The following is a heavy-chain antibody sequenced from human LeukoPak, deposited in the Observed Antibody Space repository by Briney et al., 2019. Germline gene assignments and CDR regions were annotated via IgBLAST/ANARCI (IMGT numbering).Heavy chain of an antibody. CDR3: ARAMATRGYYYYMDV. CDR1: GYTLTGYY. D-gene: IGHD5-18*01. Sequence: GASVQVSCKASGYTLTGYYMHWVRQAPRQGLEWMGWINPNSGGTNYAQKFQGRVTMTRDTSISTAYMELSRLRSDDTAVYYCARAMATRGYYYYMDVWGKGTTVTVSS. V-gene: IGHV1-2*02. CDR2: INPNSGGT. J-gene: IGHJ6*03.